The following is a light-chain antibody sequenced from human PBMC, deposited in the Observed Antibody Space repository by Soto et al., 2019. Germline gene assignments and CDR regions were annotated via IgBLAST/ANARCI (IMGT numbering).Light chain of an antibody. J-gene: IGKJ1*01. CDR1: QSVSSSY. CDR3: QQYGSSPRGT. CDR2: GAS. Sequence: EIVLTQSPGTLSLSPGERATLSCRASQSVSSSYLAWYQQKPGQAPMLLIYGASSRATCIPDRFSGSGSGTDFTLTISRLEPEDFAVYYCQQYGSSPRGTFGQGTKVDIK. V-gene: IGKV3-20*01.